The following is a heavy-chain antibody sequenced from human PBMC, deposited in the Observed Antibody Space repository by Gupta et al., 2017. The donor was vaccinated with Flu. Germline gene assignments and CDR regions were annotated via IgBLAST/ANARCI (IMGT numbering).Heavy chain of an antibody. J-gene: IGHJ6*01. D-gene: IGHD3-3*02. CDR1: GFSVSNYG. CDR2: ISHDGSKN. Sequence: QERVVEYGGGVVQPGRSLGLSCAAAGFSVSNYGMHWVRQAPGKGLGWVAGISHDGSKNYHTDSVKGRFTISRDNSKNTLYLQMSGLRTEDTAVYYCAKDWRWNNNIYGMNVWGQGTTVTVSS. CDR3: AKDWRWNNNIYGMNV. V-gene: IGHV3-30*18.